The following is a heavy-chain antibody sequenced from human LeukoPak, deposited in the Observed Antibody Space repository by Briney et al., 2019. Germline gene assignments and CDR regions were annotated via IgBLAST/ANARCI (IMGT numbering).Heavy chain of an antibody. CDR3: ARVPYSSRSDYYGMDV. CDR2: IYSGGST. Sequence: PGGSLRLSCAASGFTVSSNYMSWVRQAPGKGLEWVSVIYSGGSTYYADSVKGRFTISRDNSRNTLYLQMNSLRAEDTAVYYCARVPYSSRSDYYGMDVWGQGTTVTVSS. CDR1: GFTVSSNY. D-gene: IGHD6-13*01. J-gene: IGHJ6*02. V-gene: IGHV3-66*01.